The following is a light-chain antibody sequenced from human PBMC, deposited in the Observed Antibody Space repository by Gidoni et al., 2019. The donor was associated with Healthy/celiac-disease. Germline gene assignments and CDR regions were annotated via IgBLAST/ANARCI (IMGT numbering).Light chain of an antibody. CDR1: SSNSGNNY. Sequence: QSVLTQPPSVSAAPGQKVTISCSGSSSNSGNNYVSWYQQLPGTAPKLLIYDNNKRPSGIPDRFSGSKAGTSATLGITGLQTGDEADYYCGTWDSSLGWVFGGGTKLTVL. CDR2: DNN. CDR3: GTWDSSLGWV. V-gene: IGLV1-51*01. J-gene: IGLJ3*02.